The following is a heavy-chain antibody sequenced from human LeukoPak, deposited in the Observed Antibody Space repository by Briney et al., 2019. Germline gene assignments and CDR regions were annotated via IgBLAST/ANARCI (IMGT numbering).Heavy chain of an antibody. V-gene: IGHV3-21*01. J-gene: IGHJ3*02. CDR1: GFTFSRYS. D-gene: IGHD3-22*01. CDR2: ISCSCSYI. Sequence: GGPLRLSCAASGFTFSRYSMNWVRQAPGKGLEWVSSISCSCSYIYYADSVKGRFTISRDNAKTSLYLQMNSLRAEDTAVYYCTRDHHRRHYDSQARNTFDIWGQGTMVTVSS. CDR3: TRDHHRRHYDSQARNTFDI.